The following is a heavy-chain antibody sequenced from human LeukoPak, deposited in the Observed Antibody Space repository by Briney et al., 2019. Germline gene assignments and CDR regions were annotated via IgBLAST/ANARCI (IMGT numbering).Heavy chain of an antibody. Sequence: SETLSLTCTVSGGSISSGDYYWSWIRQPPGKGLEWIGYIYYSGSTYYNPSLKSRVTISVDTSKNQFSLKLRSVTAADTAVYYCARPGYSGYDIDYWGQGTLVTVSS. V-gene: IGHV4-30-4*01. J-gene: IGHJ4*02. CDR3: ARPGYSGYDIDY. CDR1: GGSISSGDYY. CDR2: IYYSGST. D-gene: IGHD5-12*01.